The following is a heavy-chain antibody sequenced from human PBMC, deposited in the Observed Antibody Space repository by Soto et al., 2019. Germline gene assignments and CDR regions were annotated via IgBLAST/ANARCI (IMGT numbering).Heavy chain of an antibody. CDR2: ISSSSSYI. V-gene: IGHV3-21*01. J-gene: IGHJ4*02. D-gene: IGHD6-19*01. CDR3: ARSIAVAGTLGY. CDR1: RFTFSSYS. Sequence: GGSLRLSCAASRFTFSSYSMNWVRQAPGKGLEWVSSISSSSSYIYYADSVKGRFTISRDNAKNSLYLQMNSLRAEDTAVYYCARSIAVAGTLGYWGQGTLVTVSS.